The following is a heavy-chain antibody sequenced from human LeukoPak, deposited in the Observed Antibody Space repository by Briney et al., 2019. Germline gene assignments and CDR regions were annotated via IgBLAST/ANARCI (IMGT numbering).Heavy chain of an antibody. CDR3: ARQYDFSSGSSTPLGV. Sequence: PGGSLRLSCAGSGFTFSSYTMNWVRQAPGKGLEWVSSISSRSSYIYQADSVKGRFTISRDNAKNSLYLQMNSLRAEDTAVYYCARQYDFSSGSSTPLGVWGQGTLVTVSS. CDR2: ISSRSSYI. J-gene: IGHJ1*01. D-gene: IGHD3-3*01. V-gene: IGHV3-21*01. CDR1: GFTFSSYT.